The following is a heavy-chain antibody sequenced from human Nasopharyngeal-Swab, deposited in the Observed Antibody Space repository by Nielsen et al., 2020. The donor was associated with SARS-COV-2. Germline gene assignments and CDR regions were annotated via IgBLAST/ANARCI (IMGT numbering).Heavy chain of an antibody. CDR3: ARDTPSGDTVTTSPDFDY. V-gene: IGHV1-8*01. CDR2: MNPNSGNT. CDR1: GYTFTSYD. D-gene: IGHD4-17*01. Sequence: ASVKVSCKASGYTFTSYDINWVRQATGQGLEWMGWMNPNSGNTGYAQKFQGRVTMTRNTSISTAYMELSSLRSEDTAVYYCARDTPSGDTVTTSPDFDYWGQGTLVTVSS. J-gene: IGHJ4*02.